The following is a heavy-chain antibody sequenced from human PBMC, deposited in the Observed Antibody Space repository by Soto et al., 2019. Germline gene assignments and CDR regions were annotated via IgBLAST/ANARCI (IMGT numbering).Heavy chain of an antibody. D-gene: IGHD3-10*01. V-gene: IGHV1-3*01. J-gene: IGHJ4*02. CDR1: GYTFTSYA. CDR2: INAGNGNT. Sequence: QVQLVQSGAEVKKPGASVKVSCKASGYTFTSYAMHWVRQAPGQRLEWMGWINAGNGNTKYSQKFQGRVTITRDTSASRAYMELSSLRSEDTAVYYCARAPGFGEADYWGQGTLVTVSS. CDR3: ARAPGFGEADY.